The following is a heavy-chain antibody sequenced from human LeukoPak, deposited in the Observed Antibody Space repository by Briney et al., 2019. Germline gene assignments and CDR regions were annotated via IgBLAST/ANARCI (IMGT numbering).Heavy chain of an antibody. CDR3: AKSVAGSINTYYYYGMDV. J-gene: IGHJ6*02. V-gene: IGHV3-9*01. CDR2: ISWNSGSI. D-gene: IGHD6-19*01. CDR1: GFTFDDYA. Sequence: GGSLRLSCAASGFTFDDYAMHWVRQAPGKGLEWVSGISWNSGSIGYADSVKGRFTISRDNAKNSPYLQMNSLRAEDTALYYCAKSVAGSINTYYYYGMDVWGQGTTVTVSS.